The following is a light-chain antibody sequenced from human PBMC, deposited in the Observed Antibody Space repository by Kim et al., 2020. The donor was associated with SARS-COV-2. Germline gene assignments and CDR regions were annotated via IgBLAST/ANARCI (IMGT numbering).Light chain of an antibody. Sequence: PGQSITISCTGTSSDVGSYNLVSWYQQHPGKAPKLMIYEGSKRPSGVSNRFSGSKSGNTASLTISGLQAEDEADYYCCSYAGSSTSIGGGTQLTVL. CDR3: CSYAGSSTS. CDR1: SSDVGSYNL. J-gene: IGLJ2*01. CDR2: EGS. V-gene: IGLV2-23*01.